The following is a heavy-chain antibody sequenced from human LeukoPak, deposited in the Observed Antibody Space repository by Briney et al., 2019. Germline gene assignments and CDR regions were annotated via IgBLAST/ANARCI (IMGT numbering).Heavy chain of an antibody. CDR3: ARVRETTVTTNYYYYYMDV. J-gene: IGHJ6*03. CDR1: GYTFTGYY. CDR2: INPNSGGT. Sequence: AASVKVSCKASGYTFTGYYMHWVRQAPGQGLEWMGWINPNSGGTNYAQKFQGRVTMTRDTSISTAYMELSRLRSDDTAVYYCARVRETTVTTNYYYYYMDVWGKGTTVTVSS. D-gene: IGHD4-17*01. V-gene: IGHV1-2*02.